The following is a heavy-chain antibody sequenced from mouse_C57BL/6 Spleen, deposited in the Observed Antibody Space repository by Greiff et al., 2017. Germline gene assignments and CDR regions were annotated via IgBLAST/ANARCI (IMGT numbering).Heavy chain of an antibody. CDR3: ARVYYDYDEGMDY. J-gene: IGHJ4*01. Sequence: EVQLQQSGPELVKPGASVKMSCKASGYTFTDYNMHWVKQSHGKSLEWIGYINPNNGGTSYNQKFKGKATLTVNKSSSTAYMELRSLTSEDSAVYYCARVYYDYDEGMDYWGQGTSVTVSS. CDR1: GYTFTDYN. D-gene: IGHD2-4*01. V-gene: IGHV1-22*01. CDR2: INPNNGGT.